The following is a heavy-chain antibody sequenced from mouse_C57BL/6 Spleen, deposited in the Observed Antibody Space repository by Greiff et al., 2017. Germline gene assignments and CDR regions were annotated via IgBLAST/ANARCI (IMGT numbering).Heavy chain of an antibody. V-gene: IGHV3-6*01. Sequence: EVQLQESGPGLVKPSQSLSLTCSVTGYSITSGYYWNWIRQFPGNKLEWMGYISYDGSNNYNPSLKNRISITRDTSKNQFFLKLNSVTTEDTATYYCARVITTVVAEAMDYWGQGTSVTVSS. CDR3: ARVITTVVAEAMDY. D-gene: IGHD1-1*01. CDR1: GYSITSGYY. J-gene: IGHJ4*01. CDR2: ISYDGSN.